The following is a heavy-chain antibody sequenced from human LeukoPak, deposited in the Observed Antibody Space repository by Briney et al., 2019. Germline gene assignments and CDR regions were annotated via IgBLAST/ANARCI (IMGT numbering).Heavy chain of an antibody. Sequence: GGSLRLSCAASGFIFSSYGTHWVRQAPGKGLERVAVISYDGSNKYYADSVKGRFTISRDNSKNTLYLQMNSLRAEDTAVYYCAKEGGDSYGYFDYWGQGTLVTVSS. CDR2: ISYDGSNK. V-gene: IGHV3-30*18. CDR3: AKEGGDSYGYFDY. CDR1: GFIFSSYG. J-gene: IGHJ4*02. D-gene: IGHD5-18*01.